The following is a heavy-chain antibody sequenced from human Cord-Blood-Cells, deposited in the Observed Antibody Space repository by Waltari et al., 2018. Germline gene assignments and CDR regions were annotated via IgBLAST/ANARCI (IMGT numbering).Heavy chain of an antibody. D-gene: IGHD5-12*01. CDR1: GFTFSSYA. Sequence: EVQLLESGGGLVQPGGSLRLSCAASGFTFSSYAMSRVRQATGKGLEWVSAISGSVGSTYYADSVKGRFTISRDNSKNTLYLQMNSLRAEDTAVYYCAKEPLSGYAKYFDYWGQGTLVTVSS. J-gene: IGHJ4*02. CDR3: AKEPLSGYAKYFDY. CDR2: ISGSVGST. V-gene: IGHV3-23*01.